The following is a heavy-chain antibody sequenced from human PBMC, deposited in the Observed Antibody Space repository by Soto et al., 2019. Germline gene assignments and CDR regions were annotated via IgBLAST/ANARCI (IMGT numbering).Heavy chain of an antibody. Sequence: QVQLVQSGAEVKKPGSSVKVSCKASGGTFSSYAISWVRQAPGQGLEWMGGIIPIFGTANYAQKFQGRVTITADESTSTAYMMTTSETTEATAVYYCAIGEDIVMVEAAAPYCYDMDFWGQGTMVTVSS. J-gene: IGHJ6*02. V-gene: IGHV1-69*01. D-gene: IGHD2-15*01. CDR1: GGTFSSYA. CDR3: AIGEDIVMVEAAAPYCYDMDF. CDR2: IIPIFGTA.